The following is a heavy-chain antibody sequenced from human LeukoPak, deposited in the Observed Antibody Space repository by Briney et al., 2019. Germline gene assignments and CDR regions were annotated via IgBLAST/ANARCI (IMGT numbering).Heavy chain of an antibody. J-gene: IGHJ6*02. V-gene: IGHV3-7*01. D-gene: IGHD2-8*02. Sequence: GGSLRLSCAASGFTFSSYWMTWIRQAPGKGLEWVAHIKEDATESRSVDSVKGRFTISRDNAKNSLYLQMNSLRAEDTAVYYCARDLLSGSYYGMDVWGQGTTVTVSS. CDR2: IKEDATES. CDR3: ARDLLSGSYYGMDV. CDR1: GFTFSSYW.